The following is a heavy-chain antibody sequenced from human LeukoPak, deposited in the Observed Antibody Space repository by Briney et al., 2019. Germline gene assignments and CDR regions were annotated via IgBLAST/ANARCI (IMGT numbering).Heavy chain of an antibody. CDR1: GYTFTGYY. D-gene: IGHD2-2*01. Sequence: ASVKVSCKASGYTFTGYYMHWVRQAPGQGLEWMGWINPNSGGTNYAQKFQGRVTMTRDTSISTAYMELNRLRADDTAVYDCARELVPAAIPYYYMDVWGKGTTVTVSS. J-gene: IGHJ6*03. V-gene: IGHV1-2*02. CDR3: ARELVPAAIPYYYMDV. CDR2: INPNSGGT.